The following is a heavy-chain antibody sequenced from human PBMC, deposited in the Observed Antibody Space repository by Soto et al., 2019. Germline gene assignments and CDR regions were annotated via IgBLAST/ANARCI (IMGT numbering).Heavy chain of an antibody. CDR1: GFSFSSYA. D-gene: IGHD3-10*01. V-gene: IGHV3-64*02. Sequence: PGGSLRLSCAASGFSFSSYAMHWVRQAPGKGLEYVSVISPNGGSTYYSDSVKGRFTISRDNSKNTLYLQMGSLRAEDMAVYYCARAGFYYGSGSYVYSMDFWGQGTSVTVSS. J-gene: IGHJ6*02. CDR2: ISPNGGST. CDR3: ARAGFYYGSGSYVYSMDF.